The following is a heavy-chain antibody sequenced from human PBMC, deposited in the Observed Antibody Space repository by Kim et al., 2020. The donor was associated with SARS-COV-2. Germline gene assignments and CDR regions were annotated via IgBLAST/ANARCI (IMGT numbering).Heavy chain of an antibody. CDR2: IYYSGST. J-gene: IGHJ5*02. V-gene: IGHV4-39*07. CDR1: GGSISSSSYY. CDR3: AREGVMSWYAVWFDP. D-gene: IGHD6-13*01. Sequence: SETLSLTCTVSGGSISSSSYYWGWIRQPPGKGLEWIGSIYYSGSTYYNPSLKSRVTISVDTSKNQFSLKLSSVTAADTAVYYCAREGVMSWYAVWFDPWGQGTLVTVSS.